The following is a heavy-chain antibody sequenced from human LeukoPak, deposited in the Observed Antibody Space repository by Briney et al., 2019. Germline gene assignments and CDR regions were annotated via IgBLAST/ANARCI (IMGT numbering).Heavy chain of an antibody. D-gene: IGHD6-13*01. Sequence: GGSLRLSCAASGFTFSSYAMSWVRQAPGKGLEWVSAISGSGGSTYYADSVKGRFTISRDNSKNTLYLQMNSLRAEDTAVYYCAKPTAPLDIAAAGPFDYWGQGTLVTVSS. V-gene: IGHV3-23*01. CDR1: GFTFSSYA. CDR3: AKPTAPLDIAAAGPFDY. J-gene: IGHJ4*02. CDR2: ISGSGGST.